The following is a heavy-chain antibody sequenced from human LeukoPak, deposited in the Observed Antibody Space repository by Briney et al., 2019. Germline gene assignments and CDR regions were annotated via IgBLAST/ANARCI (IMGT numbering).Heavy chain of an antibody. CDR2: ISSSGGST. CDR3: AKEGPLIVVGATTDYFDY. CDR1: GFSFSNYA. V-gene: IGHV3-23*01. Sequence: GGSLRLFCAASGFSFSNYAMNWVRQAPGKGLEWVSLISSSGGSTYYADSVKGRFTISRDNSKNTLYLQMNSLRAEDTAVYYCAKEGPLIVVGATTDYFDYWGQGTLVTVSS. J-gene: IGHJ4*02. D-gene: IGHD1-26*01.